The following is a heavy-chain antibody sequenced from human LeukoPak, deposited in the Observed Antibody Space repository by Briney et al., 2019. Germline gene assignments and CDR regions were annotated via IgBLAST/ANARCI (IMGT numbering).Heavy chain of an antibody. CDR2: INSDGSST. V-gene: IGHV3-74*01. CDR1: GFTFSSYC. CDR3: ARADRPNWYFDL. J-gene: IGHJ2*01. Sequence: PGGSLRLSCTASGFTFSSYCMHWVRHSPGKGLVWVSRINSDGSSTSYADSVKGRFTISRDNAKNTLYLQMNSLRAEDTAMYYCARADRPNWYFDLWGRGTLVTVSS.